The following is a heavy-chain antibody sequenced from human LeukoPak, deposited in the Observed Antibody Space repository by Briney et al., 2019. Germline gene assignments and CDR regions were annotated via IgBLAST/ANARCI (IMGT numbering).Heavy chain of an antibody. Sequence: PGGSLRLSCAASGFTFGDYSMYWVRQPPGKGLEGVSLINWDGCSTYYADSVKGRFTISRDNSRNSLYLQMNSLRTEDTAFYYCAKDRANSYAFDYWGQGTLVTVS. CDR3: AKDRANSYAFDY. D-gene: IGHD5-18*01. CDR1: GFTFGDYS. CDR2: INWDGCST. V-gene: IGHV3-43*01. J-gene: IGHJ4*02.